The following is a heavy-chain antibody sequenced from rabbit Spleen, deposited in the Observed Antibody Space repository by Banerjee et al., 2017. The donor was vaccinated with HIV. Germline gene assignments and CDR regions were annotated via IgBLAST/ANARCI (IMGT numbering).Heavy chain of an antibody. Sequence: QSLEESGGDLVKPGGSLTLSCKGSGFDFSTYYMSWVRQAPGKGLEWIACIDIGSSGFTYFASWAKGRFTISKTSSTTVTLQMTSLTAADTATYFCARDTSSSFSSYGMDLWGQGTLVTVS. V-gene: IGHV1S40*01. CDR2: IDIGSSGFT. J-gene: IGHJ3*01. CDR3: ARDTSSSFSSYGMDL. D-gene: IGHD1-1*01. CDR1: GFDFSTYY.